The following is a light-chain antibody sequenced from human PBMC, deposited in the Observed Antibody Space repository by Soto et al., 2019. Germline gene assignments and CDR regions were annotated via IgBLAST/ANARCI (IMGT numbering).Light chain of an antibody. Sequence: EIVMTQSPATLSVSPGERATLSCRASQSVSRKIAWYQQKPGQAPRLLIYAASTRATGIPARFSGSESETEFTLTISSLQSEDFAVYYCQQYNNWPPYTFGQGTKLEIK. J-gene: IGKJ2*01. CDR2: AAS. CDR1: QSVSRK. V-gene: IGKV3-15*01. CDR3: QQYNNWPPYT.